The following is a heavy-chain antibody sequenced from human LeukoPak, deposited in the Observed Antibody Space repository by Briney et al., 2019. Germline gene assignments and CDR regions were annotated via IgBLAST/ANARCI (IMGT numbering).Heavy chain of an antibody. V-gene: IGHV4-38-2*02. J-gene: IGHJ4*02. CDR3: ARDQDYYGSGSYGPDY. CDR1: GYSLTSGYY. Sequence: SETLSLTCTVSGYSLTSGYYWGWIRQPPGKGLEWIGSIYHSGSTFYNPSLKSRVTISVDPSKNQISLKLSSVTAADTAVYYCARDQDYYGSGSYGPDYWGQGILVTVSS. D-gene: IGHD3-10*01. CDR2: IYHSGST.